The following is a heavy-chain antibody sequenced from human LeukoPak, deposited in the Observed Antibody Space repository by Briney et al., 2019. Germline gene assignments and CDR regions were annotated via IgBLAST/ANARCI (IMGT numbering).Heavy chain of an antibody. CDR2: INSDGSST. D-gene: IGHD1-1*01. V-gene: IGHV3-74*01. CDR3: AKALTDSRGTLAFYFDY. Sequence: GGSLRLSCAASGFTFSSYWMHWVRQAPGKGLVWVSRINSDGSSTSYADSVKGRFTISRDNAKNTLYLQMNSLRAEDTAVYYCAKALTDSRGTLAFYFDYWGQGTLVTVSS. J-gene: IGHJ4*02. CDR1: GFTFSSYW.